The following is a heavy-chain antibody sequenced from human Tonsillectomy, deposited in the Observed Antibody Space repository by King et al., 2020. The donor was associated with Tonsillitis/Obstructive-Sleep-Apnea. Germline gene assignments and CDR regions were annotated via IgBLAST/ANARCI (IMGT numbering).Heavy chain of an antibody. CDR3: VRYGSGSDNAFYI. CDR1: GFTFSRYG. Sequence: VQLVESGGDLVQPGGSLRLSCAASGFTFSRYGMSWVRQAPGKGLEWVANIKQDGNEKFYVDSVKGRLTISRDNAENSLFLQMKSLSAEDTAVYYCVRYGSGSDNAFYIWGQGTMVAVSS. J-gene: IGHJ3*02. V-gene: IGHV3-7*04. CDR2: IKQDGNEK. D-gene: IGHD5-12*01.